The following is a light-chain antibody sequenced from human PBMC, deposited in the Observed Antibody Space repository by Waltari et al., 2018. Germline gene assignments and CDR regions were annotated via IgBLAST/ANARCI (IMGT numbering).Light chain of an antibody. Sequence: EIVLTQSPATLSLSPGERATLSCRASQSVRSYLAWYQQKPGQAPRLLIYDASDRATGIPARFSGSGSGTDFTLTISSLEPEDFAVYYCQQYYTTSKTFGPGTKVDVK. CDR3: QQYYTTSKT. CDR2: DAS. V-gene: IGKV3-11*01. J-gene: IGKJ3*01. CDR1: QSVRSY.